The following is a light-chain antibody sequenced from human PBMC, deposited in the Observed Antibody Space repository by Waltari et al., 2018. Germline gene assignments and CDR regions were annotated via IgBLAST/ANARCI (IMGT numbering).Light chain of an antibody. V-gene: IGKV1-39*01. CDR1: QSISSY. J-gene: IGKJ3*01. CDR3: QQSYSTPRFT. CDR2: AAS. Sequence: DIQMTQSPSYLSASVGDRVTLTCRASQSISSYLNWYQQKPGKAPKLLIYAASSLQSGVPSRFSGSGSGTDFTLTISSLQPEDFATYYCQQSYSTPRFTFGPGTKVDIK.